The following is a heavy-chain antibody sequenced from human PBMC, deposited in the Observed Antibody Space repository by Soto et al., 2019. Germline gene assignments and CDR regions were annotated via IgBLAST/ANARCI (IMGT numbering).Heavy chain of an antibody. CDR2: IIPGTA. CDR3: XXXXXXXXXXXIYYYYYYGMDV. J-gene: IGHJ6*02. Sequence: QVQLVQSGAEVKKPGSSVKVSCKASGGTFSSYAISWVRQAPGQXLXWMGGIIPGTANYAQKFQGRVTITXXXXXXXXXXXXXXXXXXXXXXXXXXXXXXXXXXXXIYYYYYYGMDVWGQGTTVTVSS. CDR1: GGTFSSYA. V-gene: IGHV1-69*01.